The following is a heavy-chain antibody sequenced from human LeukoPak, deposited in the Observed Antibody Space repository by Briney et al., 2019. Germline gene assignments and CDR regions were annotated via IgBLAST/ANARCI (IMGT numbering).Heavy chain of an antibody. D-gene: IGHD5-12*01. J-gene: IGHJ6*02. Sequence: GASVKVSCKASGYTFTSYGISWVRQAPGQGLEWMGIINPSGGSTSYAQKFQGRVTMTRDTSTSTVYMELSSLRSEDTAVYYCARGLPNYYYGMDVWGQGTTVTVSS. CDR2: INPSGGST. CDR3: ARGLPNYYYGMDV. V-gene: IGHV1-46*01. CDR1: GYTFTSYG.